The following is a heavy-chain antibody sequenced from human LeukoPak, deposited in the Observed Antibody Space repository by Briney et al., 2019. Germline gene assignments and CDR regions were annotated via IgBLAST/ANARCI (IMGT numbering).Heavy chain of an antibody. CDR3: AREGVGIRDLNY. J-gene: IGHJ4*02. Sequence: LCLSCAASRLTFIHFSMAWVRQAAGNAVVWVSSNKKTGRYVYHVDSVRGRFTISRDNAKNSLYLQMNSLRAEDTAVYYCAREGVGIRDLNYWGQGTLVTVSS. CDR1: RLTFIHFS. CDR2: NKKTGRYV. D-gene: IGHD1-26*01. V-gene: IGHV3-21*01.